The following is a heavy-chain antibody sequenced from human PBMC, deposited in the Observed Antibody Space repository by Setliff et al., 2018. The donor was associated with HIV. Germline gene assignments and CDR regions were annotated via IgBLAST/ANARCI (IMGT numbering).Heavy chain of an antibody. V-gene: IGHV4-4*07. CDR2: IYTSGST. J-gene: IGHJ5*02. D-gene: IGHD3-10*01. Sequence: SETLSLTCTVSGGSISSYYWSWIRQPAGKGLEWIGRIYTSGSTNYNPSLKSRVTMSVDTSKNQFSLKLSSVTAADTAVYYCARDRYYGSGSYYPMSFDPWGQGTLVTVSS. CDR3: ARDRYYGSGSYYPMSFDP. CDR1: GGSISSYY.